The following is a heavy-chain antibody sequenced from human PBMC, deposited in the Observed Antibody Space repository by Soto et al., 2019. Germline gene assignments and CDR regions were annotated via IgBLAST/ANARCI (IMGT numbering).Heavy chain of an antibody. V-gene: IGHV1-18*01. CDR1: GYTFTSYG. J-gene: IGHJ6*02. D-gene: IGHD6-6*01. CDR3: ASSIAARRVYYYGMDV. Sequence: ASVKVSCKASGYTFTSYGISWVRQAPGQGLEWMGWISAYNGNTNYAQKLQGRVTMTTDTSTSTAYMELRSPRSDDTAVYYCASSIAARRVYYYGMDVWGQGTTVTVSS. CDR2: ISAYNGNT.